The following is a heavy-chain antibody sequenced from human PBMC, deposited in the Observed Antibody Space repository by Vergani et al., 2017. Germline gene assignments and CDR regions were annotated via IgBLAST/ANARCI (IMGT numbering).Heavy chain of an antibody. Sequence: QVQLQESGPGLVQPSQTLSLTCTVSGGSISSDNYYWSWIRQPPGKGLEWIGYIYYSGFTYYNPSLKSRVSISVDTSKNQFSLKLSSVTAADTAVYYCARYSGGDSEYFQHWGQGTLVTVSS. CDR3: ARYSGGDSEYFQH. D-gene: IGHD1-26*01. CDR2: IYYSGFT. CDR1: GGSISSDNYY. J-gene: IGHJ1*01. V-gene: IGHV4-30-4*01.